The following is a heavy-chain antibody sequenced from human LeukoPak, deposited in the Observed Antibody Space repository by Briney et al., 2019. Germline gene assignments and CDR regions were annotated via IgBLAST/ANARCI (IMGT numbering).Heavy chain of an antibody. Sequence: ASVKVSCKASGYTFTSYAMHWVRQAPGQRLEWMGWISAGNGNTKYSQKFRGRVTITRDTSASTAYMELSSLRSEDTAVYYCARDEPIVVVPAASGPGAFDIWGQGTMVTVSS. CDR1: GYTFTSYA. CDR2: ISAGNGNT. J-gene: IGHJ3*02. V-gene: IGHV1-3*01. D-gene: IGHD2-2*01. CDR3: ARDEPIVVVPAASGPGAFDI.